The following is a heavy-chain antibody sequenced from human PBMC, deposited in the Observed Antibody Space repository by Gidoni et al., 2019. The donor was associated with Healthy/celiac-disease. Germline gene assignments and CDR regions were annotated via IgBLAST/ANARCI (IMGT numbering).Heavy chain of an antibody. J-gene: IGHJ4*02. CDR2: IRGSGGST. CDR1: GFPFSSYA. Sequence: EVQLLESGGGLVQPGGSLRLSCAASGFPFSSYAMSWVRQAPGKGLEWVSDIRGSGGSTYYADSVKGRFTISRDNSKNTLYLQMNSLRAEDTAVYYCAKDLGVVLVVYALDYWGQGTLVTVSS. V-gene: IGHV3-23*01. D-gene: IGHD2-8*02. CDR3: AKDLGVVLVVYALDY.